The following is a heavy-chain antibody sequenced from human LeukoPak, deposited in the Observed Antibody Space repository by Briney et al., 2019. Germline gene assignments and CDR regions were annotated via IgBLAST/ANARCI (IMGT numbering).Heavy chain of an antibody. CDR1: GGSISSYY. V-gene: IGHV4-4*07. CDR2: IYTSGST. Sequence: SETLSLTCTVSGGSISSYYWGWIRQPAGKGLEWIGRIYTSGSTNYNPSLKGRVTMSVDTSKNQFSLKLSSVTAADTAVYYCARDLGASAGDRYFDYWGQGTLVTVSS. J-gene: IGHJ4*02. CDR3: ARDLGASAGDRYFDY. D-gene: IGHD6-13*01.